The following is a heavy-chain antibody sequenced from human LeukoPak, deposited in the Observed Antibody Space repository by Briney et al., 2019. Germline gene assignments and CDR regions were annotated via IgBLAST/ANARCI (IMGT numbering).Heavy chain of an antibody. J-gene: IGHJ4*02. CDR2: INPNSGET. CDR1: GYPFTGYY. D-gene: IGHD4-11*01. Sequence: ASVKVSCKASGYPFTGYYMHWVRQAPGQGLGWMGWINPNSGETNSAQKFQGRVTMTGDTSISTAYMELRRVTSDDTAVYYCARDRDYSNTERGFDYWGQGTLVTVSS. V-gene: IGHV1-2*02. CDR3: ARDRDYSNTERGFDY.